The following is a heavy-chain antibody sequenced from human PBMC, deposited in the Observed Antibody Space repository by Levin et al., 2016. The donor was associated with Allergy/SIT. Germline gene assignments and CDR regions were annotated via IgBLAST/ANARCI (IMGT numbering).Heavy chain of an antibody. D-gene: IGHD6-13*01. CDR1: GFSFSSYW. CDR2: IKQDGSEK. Sequence: GGSLRLSCAASGFSFSSYWMSWVRQAPGKGLEWVANIKQDGSEKYYVDSVKGRFTIPRDNAKNSLYLQMNSLRAEDTAVYYCAREAAAGDFDYWGQGTLVTVSS. CDR3: AREAAAGDFDY. V-gene: IGHV3-7*03. J-gene: IGHJ4*02.